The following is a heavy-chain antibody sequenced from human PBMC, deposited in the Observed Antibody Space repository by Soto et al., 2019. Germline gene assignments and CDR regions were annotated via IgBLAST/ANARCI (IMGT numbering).Heavy chain of an antibody. CDR3: ARAGLGYCSGGSCFSGHLRNWFDS. V-gene: IGHV4-31*03. CDR2: IYYSGST. Sequence: SETLSLTCTVSGGSISSGGYYWSWIRQHPGKGLEWIGYIYYSGSTYYNPSLKSRVTISVDTSKNQFSLKLSSVTAADTAVYSCARAGLGYCSGGSCFSGHLRNWFDSWGQGSLVTVSS. D-gene: IGHD2-15*01. J-gene: IGHJ5*01. CDR1: GGSISSGGYY.